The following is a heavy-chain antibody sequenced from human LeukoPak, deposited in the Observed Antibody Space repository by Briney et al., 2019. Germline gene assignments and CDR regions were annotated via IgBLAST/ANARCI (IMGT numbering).Heavy chain of an antibody. CDR1: GYSFTSYW. CDR2: ICPGDSDT. V-gene: IGHV5-51*01. CDR3: ARHTTVGGSLRFDY. D-gene: IGHD4-23*01. J-gene: IGHJ4*02. Sequence: RGESLKISCKGSGYSFTSYWIIWVRQMPGKGLEYMGIICPGDSDTRYSQSFQGQVTISADKSITTAYLQWSSLKASDTAMYYCARHTTVGGSLRFDYWGQGTLVSVSS.